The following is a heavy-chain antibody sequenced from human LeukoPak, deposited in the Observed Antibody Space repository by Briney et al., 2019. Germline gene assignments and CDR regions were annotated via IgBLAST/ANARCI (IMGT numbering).Heavy chain of an antibody. CDR2: ISSSSSYI. Sequence: AGGSLRLSCAASGFTFSSYSMNWVRQAPGKGLEWVSSISSSSSYIYYADSVKGRFTISRDNAKNSLYLQMNSLRAEDTAVYYCARDTGYCSSTSCYTRFDPWGQGTPVTVSS. CDR1: GFTFSSYS. V-gene: IGHV3-21*01. J-gene: IGHJ5*02. D-gene: IGHD2-2*02. CDR3: ARDTGYCSSTSCYTRFDP.